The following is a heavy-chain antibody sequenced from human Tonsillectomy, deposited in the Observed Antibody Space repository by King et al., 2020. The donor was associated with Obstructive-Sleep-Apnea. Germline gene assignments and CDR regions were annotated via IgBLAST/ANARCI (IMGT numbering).Heavy chain of an antibody. CDR1: GFIFSSYC. CDR3: ASSGTVTGWAEAFDF. CDR2: IKQDGSAK. D-gene: IGHD6-19*01. V-gene: IGHV3-7*01. J-gene: IGHJ3*01. Sequence: VQLVESGGGLVQPGGSLRLSCAASGFIFSSYCMSWVRQAPGRGLEWVANIKQDGSAKYYEDSVKGRFTISRDNAKNSLYVQMNRLRVEATAVYYCASSGTVTGWAEAFDFWGQGTMVTVSS.